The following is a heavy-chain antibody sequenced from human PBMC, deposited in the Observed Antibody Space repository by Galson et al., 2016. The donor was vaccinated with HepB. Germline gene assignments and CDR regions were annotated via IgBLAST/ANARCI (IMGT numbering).Heavy chain of an antibody. Sequence: SLRLSCAVSGFDFSHYAMHWVRQAPGKGLEWVAYTSYDGSDEYYADSVKGRFTIFKDNYRDTLNLQMHSLRAEDTAVYYCAKDLVSGAVPYVEYFHQWGLGTLGTVSP. CDR2: TSYDGSDE. D-gene: IGHD5/OR15-5a*01. V-gene: IGHV3-30*04. CDR3: AKDLVSGAVPYVEYFHQ. CDR1: GFDFSHYA. J-gene: IGHJ1*01.